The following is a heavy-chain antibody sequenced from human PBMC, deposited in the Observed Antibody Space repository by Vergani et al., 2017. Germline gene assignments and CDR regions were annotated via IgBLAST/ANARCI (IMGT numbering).Heavy chain of an antibody. Sequence: EVQLLESGGGLVQPGGSLRLSCAASGFTFSSYAMSWVRQAPGKGLEWVSAISGSGGSTYYADSVKGRFTISSNNSKNTLYLHMNSLRAEETAVYYCAKCRDDDSSCDYYGYCYYGMDVWGQGTTVTGSS. CDR3: AKCRDDDSSCDYYGYCYYGMDV. CDR1: GFTFSSYA. V-gene: IGHV3-23*01. D-gene: IGHD3-22*01. J-gene: IGHJ6*02. CDR2: ISGSGGST.